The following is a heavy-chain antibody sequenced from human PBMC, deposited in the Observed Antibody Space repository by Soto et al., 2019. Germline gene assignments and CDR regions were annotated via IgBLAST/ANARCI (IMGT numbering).Heavy chain of an antibody. V-gene: IGHV3-15*07. CDR1: GFSFSKAW. CDR2: IRSRSGTT. J-gene: IGHJ4*02. CDR3: TTSGNPNIVDH. Sequence: EVQLVESGGGLVKPGGSLRLSCAASGFSFSKAWMNWVRQAPGKGLEWVGRIRSRSGTTDYAAPVIGRFTISRDDSIYTLYLQMNSLKVEDTAVYFCTTSGNPNIVDHWGQGTLVIVSS.